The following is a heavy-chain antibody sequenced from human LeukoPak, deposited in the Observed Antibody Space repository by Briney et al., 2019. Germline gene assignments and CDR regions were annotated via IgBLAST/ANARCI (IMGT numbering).Heavy chain of an antibody. CDR3: VRDMRGGWKFDY. V-gene: IGHV3-7*03. CDR2: IKQDGSEI. Sequence: GGSLRLSCAASGFTLSGYWMSWVRQAPGKGPEWVANIKQDGSEIYYVDSVKGRFTISRDNAKNSLYLQMNSLRAEDSAVYYCVRDMRGGWKFDYWGQGTLVTVSS. CDR1: GFTLSGYW. D-gene: IGHD6-19*01. J-gene: IGHJ4*02.